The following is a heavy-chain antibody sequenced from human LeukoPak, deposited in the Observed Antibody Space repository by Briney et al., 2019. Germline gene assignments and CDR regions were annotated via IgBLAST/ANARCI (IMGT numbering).Heavy chain of an antibody. CDR3: ARHRSTKYPFDY. CDR2: IFHVGST. CDR1: GGSISTYY. Sequence: SGTLSLTCTVSGGSISTYYWSWIRQSPGKGLEWIGYIFHVGSTNYNPSLRSRVSTSIDASKNQIFLNLTSVTAADTAIYFCARHRSTKYPFDYWGRGTLVTVSS. V-gene: IGHV4-59*08. D-gene: IGHD2/OR15-2a*01. J-gene: IGHJ4*02.